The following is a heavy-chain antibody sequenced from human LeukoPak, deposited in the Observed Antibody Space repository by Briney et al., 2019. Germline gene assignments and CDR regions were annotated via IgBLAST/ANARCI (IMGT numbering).Heavy chain of an antibody. J-gene: IGHJ4*02. D-gene: IGHD6-13*01. Sequence: GGSLRLSCAASGFTFSSYGMHWVRQAPGKGLEWVAVIWYDGSNKYYADSVKGRFTISRDNSKNTLYLQMNSLRAEDTAVYYCAKGPPQGIGAALHWGQGTLVTVSS. V-gene: IGHV3-33*06. CDR2: IWYDGSNK. CDR1: GFTFSSYG. CDR3: AKGPPQGIGAALH.